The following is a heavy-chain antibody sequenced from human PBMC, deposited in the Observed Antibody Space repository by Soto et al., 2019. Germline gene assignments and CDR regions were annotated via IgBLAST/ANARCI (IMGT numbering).Heavy chain of an antibody. CDR1: GDSINNYY. D-gene: IGHD3-10*01. V-gene: IGHV4-59*08. CDR2: IYYSGST. Sequence: PSETLSLTCTVSGDSINNYYWNWIRQPPGKGLEWIGYIYYSGSTNYNPSLKSRVTISVDTSKNQFSLKLSSVTAADTAVYYCARLGYYGSGSYYWFDPWGQGTLVTVSS. J-gene: IGHJ5*02. CDR3: ARLGYYGSGSYYWFDP.